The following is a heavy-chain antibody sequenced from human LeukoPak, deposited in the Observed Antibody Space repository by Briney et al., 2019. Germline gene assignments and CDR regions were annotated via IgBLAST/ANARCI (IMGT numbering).Heavy chain of an antibody. V-gene: IGHV3-53*01. CDR1: GFTVSSNY. CDR2: IYSGDST. CDR3: TRALFGGNFDY. D-gene: IGHD3-10*02. J-gene: IGHJ4*02. Sequence: GGSLRLSCAASGFTVSSNYMSWVRQAPGKGLEWVSVIYSGDSTYYADSVKGRFTISRDNSKNTLYLQMNSLRAEDTAVYYCTRALFGGNFDYWGQGTLVTVSS.